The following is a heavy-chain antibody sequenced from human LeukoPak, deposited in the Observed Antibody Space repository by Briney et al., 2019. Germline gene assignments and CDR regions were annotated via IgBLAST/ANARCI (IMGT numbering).Heavy chain of an antibody. CDR3: ARDHGFGGGNWFDP. D-gene: IGHD3-10*01. V-gene: IGHV4-59*01. Sequence: EPSETLSLTCTVSGGSISSYYWSWIRQPPGKGLEWIGYIYYSGSTNYNPSLKSRVTISVDTSKNQFSLKLSSVTAADTAVYYCARDHGFGGGNWFDPWGQGTLVTVSS. CDR1: GGSISSYY. J-gene: IGHJ5*02. CDR2: IYYSGST.